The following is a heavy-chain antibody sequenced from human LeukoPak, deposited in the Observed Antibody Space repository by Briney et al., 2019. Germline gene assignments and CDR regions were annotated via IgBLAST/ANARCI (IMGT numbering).Heavy chain of an antibody. V-gene: IGHV1-8*03. CDR1: GYTFTNYD. D-gene: IGHD5-18*01. CDR3: ARRRGYSYGYDFDY. J-gene: IGHJ4*02. CDR2: MNPNSGNT. Sequence: GASVKVSCKASGYTFTNYDINWVRQATGQGLEWMGWMNPNSGNTGFAQKFQGRVTITRNTSISTAYMELSGLRSEDTAVYYCARRRGYSYGYDFDYWGQGTLVTVSS.